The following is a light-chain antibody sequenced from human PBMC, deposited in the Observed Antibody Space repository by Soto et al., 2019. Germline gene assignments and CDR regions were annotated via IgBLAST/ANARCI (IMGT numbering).Light chain of an antibody. CDR2: KAT. V-gene: IGKV1-5*03. CDR1: QSISSW. CDR3: HQYNSYSRT. Sequence: DIQMTQSPSTLSASVGDRVTITCRASQSISSWLAWYQQKPGKAPKLLIYKATTLESGVPSRFSGSGYGTEFTLTISSLQPDDFATYYCHQYNSYSRTFGQGTKVDIK. J-gene: IGKJ1*01.